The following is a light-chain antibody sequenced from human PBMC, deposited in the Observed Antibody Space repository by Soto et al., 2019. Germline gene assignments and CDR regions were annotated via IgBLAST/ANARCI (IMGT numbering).Light chain of an antibody. CDR1: QSVSSY. J-gene: IGKJ5*01. Sequence: ENVLPRSPGTPFLSPGERATLSCRASQSVSSYLAWYQQKPGQAPRLLIYDASNRATGIPARFSGSGSGTDFTLTISSLEPEDFAVYYCQQRSHWITFGQGTRLEIK. CDR3: QQRSHWIT. V-gene: IGKV3-11*01. CDR2: DAS.